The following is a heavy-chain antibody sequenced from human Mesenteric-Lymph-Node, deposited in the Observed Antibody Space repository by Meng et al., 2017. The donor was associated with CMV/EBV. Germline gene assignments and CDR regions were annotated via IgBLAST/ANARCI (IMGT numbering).Heavy chain of an antibody. Sequence: GTFSSYAISWVRQAPGQGLEWMGGIIPILGIANYAQKFQGRVTITADKSTSTAYMELSSLRSEDTAVYYCARLRVPQTIREWVYFDYWGQGTLVTVSS. J-gene: IGHJ4*02. D-gene: IGHD1-26*01. CDR1: GTFSSYA. CDR3: ARLRVPQTIREWVYFDY. CDR2: IIPILGIA. V-gene: IGHV1-69*10.